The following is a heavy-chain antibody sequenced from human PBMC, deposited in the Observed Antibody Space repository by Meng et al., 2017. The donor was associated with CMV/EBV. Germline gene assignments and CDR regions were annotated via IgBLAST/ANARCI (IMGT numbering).Heavy chain of an antibody. V-gene: IGHV3-7*01. J-gene: IGHJ5*02. CDR2: IKQHGSEK. CDR1: GFTVSSNY. D-gene: IGHD3-16*01. Sequence: GGSLRLSCAASGFTVSSNYMSWVRQAPGKGLEWVANIKQHGSEKYYVDSVKGRFTISRDDAKNSLYLQMNSLRVEDTAVYYCAREYGGWFDPWGQGTLVTVSS. CDR3: AREYGGWFDP.